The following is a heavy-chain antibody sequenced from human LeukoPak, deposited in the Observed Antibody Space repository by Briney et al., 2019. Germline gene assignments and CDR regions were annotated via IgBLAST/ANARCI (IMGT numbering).Heavy chain of an antibody. CDR1: GFSFSSYE. J-gene: IGHJ6*03. D-gene: IGHD5-18*01. V-gene: IGHV3-48*03. Sequence: GGSLRLSCAASGFSFSSYEMNWVRQAPGKGLEWISYISASCTLTHYADSVEGRFTISRDNAKNSLYLQMNSMRGEDTAVYYCARRVDTAMVTGRGYYYYYYMDVWGKGTTVTVSS. CDR3: ARRVDTAMVTGRGYYYYYYMDV. CDR2: ISASCTLT.